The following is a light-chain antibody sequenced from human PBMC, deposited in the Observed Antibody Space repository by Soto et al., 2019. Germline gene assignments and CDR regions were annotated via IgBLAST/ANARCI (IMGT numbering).Light chain of an antibody. Sequence: EILLTQSPGTLSLSRGERATLSFRASQSVSNNYLAWYQQKRGQAPRLLIYGASNRATGIPDRFSGSGSGTDFTLTISRLEPEDFAVYYCQQYGSSGTFGQGTKVDIK. V-gene: IGKV3-20*01. CDR3: QQYGSSGT. CDR2: GAS. J-gene: IGKJ1*01. CDR1: QSVSNNY.